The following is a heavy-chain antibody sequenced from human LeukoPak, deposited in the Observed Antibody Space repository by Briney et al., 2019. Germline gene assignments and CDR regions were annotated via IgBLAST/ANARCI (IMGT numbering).Heavy chain of an antibody. CDR2: INPSRDST. CDR1: GYTFTSYY. J-gene: IGHJ5*02. CDR3: AGSVWSPITMVRGVMLWFDP. V-gene: IGHV1-46*01. Sequence: ASVKVSCTASGYTFTSYYMHWVRQAPGQRLERMGIINPSRDSTTYPQKFQGRVTMTRDSSTSTVYMELSSLSSEDTAVYYCAGSVWSPITMVRGVMLWFDPWGQGTLVTVSS. D-gene: IGHD3-10*01.